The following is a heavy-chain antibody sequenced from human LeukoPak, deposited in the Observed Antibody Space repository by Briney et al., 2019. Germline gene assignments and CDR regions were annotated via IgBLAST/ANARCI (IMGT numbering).Heavy chain of an antibody. CDR1: GVSISGYF. V-gene: IGHV4-4*07. Sequence: SETLSLTCTVSGVSISGYFWSWIRQPAGKGLECIGRMYSSGNTNYNPSLKSRVTISVDTSKNQFSLKLSSVTAADTAVYYCARGGYSSSWNHQTNWFDPWGQGTLVTVSS. D-gene: IGHD6-13*01. J-gene: IGHJ5*02. CDR2: MYSSGNT. CDR3: ARGGYSSSWNHQTNWFDP.